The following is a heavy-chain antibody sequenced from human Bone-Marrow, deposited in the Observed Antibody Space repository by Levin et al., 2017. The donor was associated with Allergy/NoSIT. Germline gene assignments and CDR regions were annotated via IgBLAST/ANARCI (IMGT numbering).Heavy chain of an antibody. Sequence: GSLRLSCAVYGGSFSGYYWSWIRQPPGKGLEWIWEINHSGSTNYNPSLKSRVTISVDTSKNQFSLKLSSVTAADTAVYYCARGGKTHHRKYCSSTSCYIDRYYYYGMDVWAKGPRSPSP. D-gene: IGHD2-2*02. CDR3: ARGGKTHHRKYCSSTSCYIDRYYYYGMDV. CDR1: GGSFSGYY. J-gene: IGHJ6*02. CDR2: INHSGST. V-gene: IGHV4-34*01.